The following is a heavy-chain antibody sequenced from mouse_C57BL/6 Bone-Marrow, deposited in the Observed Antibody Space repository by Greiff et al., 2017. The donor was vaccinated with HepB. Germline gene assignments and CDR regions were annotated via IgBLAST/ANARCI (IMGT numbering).Heavy chain of an antibody. D-gene: IGHD1-1*01. V-gene: IGHV7-4*01. CDR1: GFVFIDYS. J-gene: IGHJ3*01. Sequence: EVNVVESGGGLVQPGSSLRLSCAASGFVFIDYSMSWVRPLPGTAPEWLALIRNKVNGYTTDYSAYVKGRFTISRDNSQNILYLQMNTLRAEDSATYYCVKAVSSGSSYTWFAYWGQGTLVTVSA. CDR3: VKAVSSGSSYTWFAY. CDR2: IRNKVNGYTT.